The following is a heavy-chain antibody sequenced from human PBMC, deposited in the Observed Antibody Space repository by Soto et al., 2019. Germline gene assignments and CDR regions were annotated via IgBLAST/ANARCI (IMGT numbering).Heavy chain of an antibody. V-gene: IGHV4-34*01. CDR1: GGSFSGYY. D-gene: IGHD5-12*01. CDR3: ERGRAALLSKYSGYDRDY. J-gene: IGHJ4*02. CDR2: INHSGST. Sequence: QVQLQQWGAGLLKPSETLSLTCAVYGGSFSGYYWSWIRQPPGKGLEWIGEINHSGSTNYNPSLKSRVTISVDTSKNQFSLKLSSVTAADTAVYYFERGRAALLSKYSGYDRDYWGQGTLVTVSS.